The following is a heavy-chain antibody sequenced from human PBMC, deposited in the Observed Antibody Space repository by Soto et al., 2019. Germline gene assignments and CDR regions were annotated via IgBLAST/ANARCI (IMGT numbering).Heavy chain of an antibody. Sequence: QMQLVQSGPEVKKPGTSVKVSCKASGFTFTSSAMQWVRQARGQRLEWIGWIVVGSGNTNYAQKFQEXXTXTXXMSTSTAYMELSSLRSEDTAVYYCAAVGLFRGFDYWGQGTLVTVSS. V-gene: IGHV1-58*02. CDR3: AAVGLFRGFDY. CDR1: GFTFTSSA. CDR2: IVVGSGNT. J-gene: IGHJ4*02. D-gene: IGHD2-21*01.